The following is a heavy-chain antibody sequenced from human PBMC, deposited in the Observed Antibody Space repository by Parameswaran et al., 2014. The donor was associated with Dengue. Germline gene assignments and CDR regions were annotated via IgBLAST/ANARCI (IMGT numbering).Heavy chain of an antibody. CDR3: AKDLAAHDAFDI. Sequence: VRQAPGKGPEWVSAISGSGGSTYYADSVKGRFTISRDNSKNTLYLQMNSLRAEDTAVYYCAKDLAAHDAFDIWGQGTMVTVSS. CDR2: ISGSGGST. J-gene: IGHJ3*02. V-gene: IGHV3-23*01. D-gene: IGHD6-13*01.